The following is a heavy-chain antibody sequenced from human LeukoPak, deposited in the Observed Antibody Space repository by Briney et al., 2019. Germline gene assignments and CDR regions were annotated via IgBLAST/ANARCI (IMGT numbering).Heavy chain of an antibody. V-gene: IGHV3-30*02. CDR3: AKDRAGTYYFDC. J-gene: IGHJ4*02. CDR1: GFTFSSYG. D-gene: IGHD3-10*01. Sequence: GGSLRLSCAASGFTFSSYGMHWARQAPGKGLEWMAFIRYDGSIKNYADSVKGRFTISRDTSKNTLYLQMNSLRTEDTAVYYCAKDRAGTYYFDCWGQGTLVTVSS. CDR2: IRYDGSIK.